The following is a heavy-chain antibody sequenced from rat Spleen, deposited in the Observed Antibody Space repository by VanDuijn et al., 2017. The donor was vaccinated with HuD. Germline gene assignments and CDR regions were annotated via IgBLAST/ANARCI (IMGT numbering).Heavy chain of an antibody. Sequence: EVQLVESGGGLVQPGRSLKLSCAASGFIFSNYYMAWVRQAPTKGLEWVAFISAGGGNTHYRDSVKGRFTISRDNAKSTLYLQMDSLRSEDTATYYCTREDWVLDVWGQGASVTVSS. CDR3: TREDWVLDV. V-gene: IGHV5-27*01. J-gene: IGHJ4*01. CDR1: GFIFSNYY. CDR2: ISAGGGNT. D-gene: IGHD4-2*01.